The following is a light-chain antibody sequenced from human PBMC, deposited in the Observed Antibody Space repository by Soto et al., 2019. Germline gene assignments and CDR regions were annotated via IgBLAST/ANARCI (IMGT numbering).Light chain of an antibody. CDR3: TAWADSLNGVL. Sequence: QSVLTQPPSASGTPGQRVTISCSGSSSNIGSNTVNWYQKFPGTAPKLLIYSSILRPSWVPDRFSGSKSGTSASLAISGLQSEDEADDYCTAWADSLNGVLFGGGTELTVL. CDR2: SSI. V-gene: IGLV1-44*01. J-gene: IGLJ2*01. CDR1: SSNIGSNT.